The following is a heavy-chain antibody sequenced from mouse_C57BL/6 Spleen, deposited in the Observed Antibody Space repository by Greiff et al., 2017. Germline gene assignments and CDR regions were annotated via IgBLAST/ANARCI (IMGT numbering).Heavy chain of an antibody. CDR2: ISYSGST. J-gene: IGHJ4*01. D-gene: IGHD2-3*01. Sequence: EVQLQESGPGMVKPSQSLSLTCTVTGYSITSGYDWHWIRHFPGNKLEWMGYISYSGSTNYNPSLKSRISITHDTSKNHFFLKLNSVTTEDTATYYCARAIYDGYYDAMDYWGQGTSVTVSS. CDR1: GYSITSGYD. V-gene: IGHV3-1*01. CDR3: ARAIYDGYYDAMDY.